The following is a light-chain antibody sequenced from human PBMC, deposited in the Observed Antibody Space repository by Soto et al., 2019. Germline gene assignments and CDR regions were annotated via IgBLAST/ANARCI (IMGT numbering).Light chain of an antibody. CDR1: SSDVGGYDY. J-gene: IGLJ2*01. V-gene: IGLV2-11*01. CDR2: DVS. CDR3: CSYAGSYTLI. Sequence: QSVLTQPRSVSGSPGQSVTISCTGTSSDVGGYDYVSWYQQHPGKAPELMLYDVSKRPSGVPDRFSGSKSGNTASLTISGLQAEDEADYYCCSYAGSYTLILGGGTQLNVL.